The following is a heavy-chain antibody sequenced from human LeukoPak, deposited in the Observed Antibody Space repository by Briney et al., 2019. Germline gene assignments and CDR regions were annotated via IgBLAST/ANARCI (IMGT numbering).Heavy chain of an antibody. V-gene: IGHV4-39*07. CDR1: GGSISSGGYY. D-gene: IGHD3-3*01. J-gene: IGHJ4*02. CDR3: ARERGRTYYDFWSGYGIEFDS. Sequence: SETLSLTCTVSGGSISSGGYYWSWIRQHPGKGLEWIGEINHSGSTNYNPSLKSRVTISVDTSKNQFSLKLSSVTAADTAVYFCARERGRTYYDFWSGYGIEFDSWGQGTLVTVSS. CDR2: INHSGST.